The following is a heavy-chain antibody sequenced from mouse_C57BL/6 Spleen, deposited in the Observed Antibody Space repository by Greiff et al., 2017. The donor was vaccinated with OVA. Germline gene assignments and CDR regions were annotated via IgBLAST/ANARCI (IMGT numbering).Heavy chain of an antibody. V-gene: IGHV1-69*01. CDR1: GYTFTSYW. CDR3: ARNYYGSSPWYFDV. D-gene: IGHD1-1*01. J-gene: IGHJ1*03. Sequence: QVHVKQPGAELVMPGASVKLSCKASGYTFTSYWMHWVKQRPGQGLEWIGEIDPSDSYTNYNQKFKGKSTLTVDKSSSTAYMQLSSLTSEDSAVYYCARNYYGSSPWYFDVWGTGTTVTVSS. CDR2: IDPSDSYT.